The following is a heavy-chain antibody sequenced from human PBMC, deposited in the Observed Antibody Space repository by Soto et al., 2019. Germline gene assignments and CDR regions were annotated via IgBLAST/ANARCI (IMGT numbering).Heavy chain of an antibody. J-gene: IGHJ6*02. CDR3: GRWLGTSYGMDV. V-gene: IGHV4-4*01. CDR2: IYHNGSP. Sequence: ETLSLTCAVSGVSISSTNWWSWVRQSPGKGLEWIGEIYHNGSPDYNPSLKSRVTISVDKSKNHVFLKLTSVTAADTAMYFCGRWLGTSYGMDVWGQGTAVTVSS. D-gene: IGHD3-10*01. CDR1: GVSISSTNW.